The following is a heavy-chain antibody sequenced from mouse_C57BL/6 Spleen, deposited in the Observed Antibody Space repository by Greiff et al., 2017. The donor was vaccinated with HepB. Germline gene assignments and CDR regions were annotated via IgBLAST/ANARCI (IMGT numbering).Heavy chain of an antibody. CDR2: ISSGSSTI. Sequence: EVQRVESGGGLVKPGGSLKLSCAASGFTFSDYGMHWVRQAPEKGLEWVAYISSGSSTIYYADTVKGRFTISRDNAKNTLFLQMTSMRSEDTAMYYCARWYYGSSYSSYAMDYLGQGISVTVSS. CDR3: ARWYYGSSYSSYAMDY. J-gene: IGHJ4*01. D-gene: IGHD1-1*01. CDR1: GFTFSDYG. V-gene: IGHV5-17*01.